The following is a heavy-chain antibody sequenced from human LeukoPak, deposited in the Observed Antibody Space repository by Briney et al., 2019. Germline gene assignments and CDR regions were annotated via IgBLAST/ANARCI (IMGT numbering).Heavy chain of an antibody. D-gene: IGHD3-9*01. CDR3: ARVLRYFDWQYYFDY. CDR2: IYYSGST. J-gene: IGHJ4*02. V-gene: IGHV4-31*03. CDR1: GGSISSGGYY. Sequence: PSETLSLTCTVSGGSISSGGYYWSWIRQHPGKGLEWIGYIYYSGSTYYNPSLKSRVTISVDTSKNQFSLKLSSVTAADTAVYYCARVLRYFDWQYYFDYWGQGTLVTVSS.